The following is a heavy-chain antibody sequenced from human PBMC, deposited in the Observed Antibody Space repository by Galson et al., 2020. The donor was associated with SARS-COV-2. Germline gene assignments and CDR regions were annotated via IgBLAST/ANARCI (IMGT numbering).Heavy chain of an antibody. CDR3: ARETDVHTSSWYDY. Sequence: GGSLRLSCAASGFALSNSAMHWVRQAPGKGLEWVAILSYDGTTKYNSDSVKGRFTISRDISKNTLYLQMNSLRPEDTAVYYCARETDVHTSSWYDYWGQGARVSVSA. CDR1: GFALSNSA. D-gene: IGHD6-13*01. CDR2: LSYDGTTK. V-gene: IGHV3-30*04. J-gene: IGHJ4*02.